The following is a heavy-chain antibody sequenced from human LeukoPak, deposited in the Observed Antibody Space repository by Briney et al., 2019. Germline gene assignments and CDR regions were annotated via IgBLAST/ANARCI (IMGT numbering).Heavy chain of an antibody. V-gene: IGHV1-18*01. CDR2: ISAYNGNT. Sequence: ASVTVSCKASGYTFTSYGISWVRQAPGQGLEWMGWISAYNGNTNYAQKLQGRVTMTTDTSTSTAYMELRSLRSDDTAVYYCARRDYYGSGSYYNDWGQGTLVTVSS. D-gene: IGHD3-10*01. CDR3: ARRDYYGSGSYYND. J-gene: IGHJ4*02. CDR1: GYTFTSYG.